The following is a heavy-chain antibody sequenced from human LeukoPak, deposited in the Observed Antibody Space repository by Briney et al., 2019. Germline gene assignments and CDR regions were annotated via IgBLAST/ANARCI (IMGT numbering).Heavy chain of an antibody. D-gene: IGHD2-8*01. V-gene: IGHV3-30*02. Sequence: GGSLRLSCAASRFTFSSYGMHWVRQAPGKGLEWVAYIQYDGSNEQYADSVKGRFSISRDSSKNILYLQMNSLRAEDTAVYYCAKDRCSNGVGCYYYYMDVWGKGTTVTISS. CDR2: IQYDGSNE. CDR1: RFTFSSYG. J-gene: IGHJ6*03. CDR3: AKDRCSNGVGCYYYYMDV.